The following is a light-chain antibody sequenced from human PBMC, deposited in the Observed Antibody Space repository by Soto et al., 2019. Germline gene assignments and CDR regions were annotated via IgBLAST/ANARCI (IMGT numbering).Light chain of an antibody. CDR1: QSVSSSY. Sequence: EIVLTQSPGTLSLSPGERATLSCRASQSVSSSYLAWYQQKPCQAPRLLIYGASSRATGIPDRFSGSGSGTDFTLTISRLEPEDFAVYYCQQYGSSPRTFGPGT. J-gene: IGKJ3*01. CDR2: GAS. CDR3: QQYGSSPRT. V-gene: IGKV3-20*01.